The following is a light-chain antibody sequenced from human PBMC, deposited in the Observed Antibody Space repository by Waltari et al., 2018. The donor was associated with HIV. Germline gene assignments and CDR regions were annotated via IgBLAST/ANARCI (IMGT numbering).Light chain of an antibody. CDR3: CSYAGSYIYVV. J-gene: IGLJ2*01. Sequence: QSALTQPRSVSGSPGQSVTISCPGTSSDVGGYNYVSWYQQHPGKAPKLMIYDVSKRPSGVPDRFSGSKSGNTASLTISGLQAEDEADYYCCSYAGSYIYVVFGGGTKLTVL. CDR2: DVS. CDR1: SSDVGGYNY. V-gene: IGLV2-11*01.